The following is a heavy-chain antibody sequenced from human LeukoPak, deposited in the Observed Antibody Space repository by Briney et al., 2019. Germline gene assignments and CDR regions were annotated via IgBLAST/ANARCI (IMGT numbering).Heavy chain of an antibody. CDR3: ARAPIPGGPDSLDY. CDR1: GFTFSSYV. CDR2: MSPGGGVR. J-gene: IGHJ4*02. V-gene: IGHV3-30-3*01. Sequence: GRSLRLSCRASGFTFSSYVIHWVRQAPGKGLEWVAVMSPGGGVRLYADSVKGRFTISRDNSKNTLYLQMNSLRVEDTALYHCARAPIPGGPDSLDYWGQGTRVSVSS. D-gene: IGHD4-23*01.